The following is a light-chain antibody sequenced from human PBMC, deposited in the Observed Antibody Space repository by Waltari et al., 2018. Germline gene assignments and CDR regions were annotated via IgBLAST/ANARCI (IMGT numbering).Light chain of an antibody. CDR2: GAS. V-gene: IGKV3-15*01. Sequence: EIVMKQSPATLSVSPGERATLSCRASQSVSSNLVWYQQKPGQAPRLLIYGASTRATGIPARFSGSGSGTEFTLTISSLQSEDFAVYYCQQYNNWPRAFGGGTKVEIK. CDR3: QQYNNWPRA. J-gene: IGKJ4*01. CDR1: QSVSSN.